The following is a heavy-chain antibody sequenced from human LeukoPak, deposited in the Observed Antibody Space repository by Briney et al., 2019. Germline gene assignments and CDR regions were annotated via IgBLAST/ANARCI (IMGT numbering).Heavy chain of an antibody. CDR2: IYPGDSDT. CDR1: EYNFTNYW. Sequence: GESLKISCKGSEYNFTNYWIGWVRQMPGKGLEWMGIIYPGDSDTRYSPSFQGQVTISADKSISTAYLQWSSLKASDTAMYYCARLRFGEYDYYYGMDVWGQGTTVTVSS. V-gene: IGHV5-51*01. CDR3: ARLRFGEYDYYYGMDV. J-gene: IGHJ6*02. D-gene: IGHD3-10*01.